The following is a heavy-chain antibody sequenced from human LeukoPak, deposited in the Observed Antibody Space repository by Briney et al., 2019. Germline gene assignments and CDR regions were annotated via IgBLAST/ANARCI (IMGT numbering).Heavy chain of an antibody. V-gene: IGHV4-39*01. J-gene: IGHJ4*02. CDR1: GGSTSSSSYY. CDR3: ARQSSGYRLYYFDY. D-gene: IGHD3-10*01. CDR2: IYYSGST. Sequence: SETLSLTCTVSGGSTSSSSYYWGWIRQPPGKGLEWIGSIYYSGSTYYNPSLKSRVTISVDTSKNQFSLKLSSVTAADTAVYYCARQSSGYRLYYFDYWGQGTLVTVSS.